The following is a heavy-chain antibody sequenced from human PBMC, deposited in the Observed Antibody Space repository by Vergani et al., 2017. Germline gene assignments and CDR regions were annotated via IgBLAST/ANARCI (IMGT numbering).Heavy chain of an antibody. CDR2: IWPADKT. CDR1: GASINSDPYY. CDR3: ARMSTALGIDY. J-gene: IGHJ4*02. V-gene: IGHV4-61*02. Sequence: QVQLQESGPGLVTPSQTLSVTCTVSGASINSDPYYWTWVRQPAGKGLEGIGRIWPADKTNYNPSLRSRVAISKDMSTNQVSLKLTSVTAADTAVYYCARMSTALGIDYWGQGILGTVSS.